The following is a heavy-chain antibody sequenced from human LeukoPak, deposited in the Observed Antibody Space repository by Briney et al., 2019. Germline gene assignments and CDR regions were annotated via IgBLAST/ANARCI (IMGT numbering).Heavy chain of an antibody. Sequence: GESLKISCKGSGYSFTSYWIGWVRQMPGKGLEWMGIIYPGDSDTRYSPSFQGQVTISADKSISTAYLQWSSLKASDTAMYYCARRGITMIVALPEYGAFDIWGQGTMVTVSS. CDR3: ARRGITMIVALPEYGAFDI. CDR2: IYPGDSDT. D-gene: IGHD3-22*01. J-gene: IGHJ3*02. V-gene: IGHV5-51*01. CDR1: GYSFTSYW.